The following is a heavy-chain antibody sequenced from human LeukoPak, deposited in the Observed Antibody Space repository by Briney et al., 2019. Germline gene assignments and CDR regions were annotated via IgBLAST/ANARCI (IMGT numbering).Heavy chain of an antibody. J-gene: IGHJ5*02. CDR1: GFTFSDYY. CDR2: ISSSGSTI. V-gene: IGHV3-11*01. Sequence: GGSLRLSCAAPGFTFSDYYMSWIRQAPGKGLEWVSYISSSGSTIYYADSVKGRFTISRDNAKNSLYLQMNSLRAEDTAVYYCAPKQQLGSYNWFDPWGQGTLVTVSS. D-gene: IGHD6-13*01. CDR3: APKQQLGSYNWFDP.